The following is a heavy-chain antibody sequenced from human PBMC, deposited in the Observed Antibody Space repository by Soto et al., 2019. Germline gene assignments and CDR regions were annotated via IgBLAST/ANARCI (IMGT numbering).Heavy chain of an antibody. Sequence: PGGSLRLSCVASGFTFSSYVMHWVRQAPGKGLEYVAVICYDGSNKYYAESVKGRFTISRDNSKNTLYLQMNSLRAEDTAVYYCARERHGYYYYYGMDVWGQGTTVTVSS. CDR2: ICYDGSNK. CDR1: GFTFSSYV. V-gene: IGHV3-30-3*01. J-gene: IGHJ6*02. CDR3: ARERHGYYYYYGMDV.